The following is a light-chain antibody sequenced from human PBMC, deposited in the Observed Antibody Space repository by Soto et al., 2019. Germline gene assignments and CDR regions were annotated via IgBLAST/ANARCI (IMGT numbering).Light chain of an antibody. V-gene: IGKV3D-15*01. Sequence: IVMTQSPATLSVSPGEGATLSCRASQSVRNYLAWYQQKPGQAPRLLIYGASTRATGIPARFSGSGSETEFTLTISSLQSEDFALYYCQHYNNWPALTFGGGTKVEIK. CDR2: GAS. J-gene: IGKJ4*01. CDR1: QSVRNY. CDR3: QHYNNWPALT.